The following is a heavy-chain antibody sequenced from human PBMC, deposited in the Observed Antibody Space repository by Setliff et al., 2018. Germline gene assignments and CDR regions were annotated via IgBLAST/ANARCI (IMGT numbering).Heavy chain of an antibody. CDR1: GGSISSGGYY. V-gene: IGHV4-31*03. D-gene: IGHD5-18*01. CDR3: ARVPRFTDTRNAFDI. J-gene: IGHJ3*02. Sequence: PSETLSLTCTVSGGSISSGGYYWSWLRQHPGKGLEWIGYIYYSGNTYYNPSLKSRVTISVDTSKNQFSLKLSSVTAADTAVYYCARVPRFTDTRNAFDIWGQGTMVTVSS. CDR2: IYYSGNT.